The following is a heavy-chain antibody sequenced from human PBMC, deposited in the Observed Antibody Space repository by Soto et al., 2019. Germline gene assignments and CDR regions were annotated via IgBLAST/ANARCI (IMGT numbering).Heavy chain of an antibody. CDR3: ASSSWTRNAFDI. Sequence: GASVKVSCKASGYTFTSYAMHWVRQAPGQRLEWMGGINAGNGNTKYSQKFQGRVTITRDTSASTAYMELSSLRSEDTAVYYCASSSWTRNAFDIWGQGTMVTVSS. V-gene: IGHV1-3*01. D-gene: IGHD6-13*01. CDR2: INAGNGNT. CDR1: GYTFTSYA. J-gene: IGHJ3*02.